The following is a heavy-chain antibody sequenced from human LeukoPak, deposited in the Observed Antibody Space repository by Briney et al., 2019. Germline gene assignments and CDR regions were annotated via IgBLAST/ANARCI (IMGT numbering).Heavy chain of an antibody. CDR2: ISGGGGSI. CDR1: GFSFPSYA. D-gene: IGHD1-14*01. Sequence: GGSLRLSCAASGFSFPSYAMTWVRQAPGKGLEWVSVISGGGGSIYYADSVKGRFTISRDNAKITLYLQMNSLRAEDTAVYYCARSIKRINWFDSWGQGTLVTVSS. J-gene: IGHJ5*01. CDR3: ARSIKRINWFDS. V-gene: IGHV3-23*01.